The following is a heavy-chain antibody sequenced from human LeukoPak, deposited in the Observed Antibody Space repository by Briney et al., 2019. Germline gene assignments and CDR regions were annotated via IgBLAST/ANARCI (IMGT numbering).Heavy chain of an antibody. D-gene: IGHD1-26*01. CDR1: GGSISSYY. J-gene: IGHJ5*02. Sequence: SETLSLTCTVSGGSISSYYWSWIRQPPGKGLEWIGYIYYSGSTNYNPSLKSRVILSVDTSKNQFSLKLISVTVADTAVYYCARGQGATVPQVGKNWFDPWGQGTRVTVSS. V-gene: IGHV4-59*12. CDR3: ARGQGATVPQVGKNWFDP. CDR2: IYYSGST.